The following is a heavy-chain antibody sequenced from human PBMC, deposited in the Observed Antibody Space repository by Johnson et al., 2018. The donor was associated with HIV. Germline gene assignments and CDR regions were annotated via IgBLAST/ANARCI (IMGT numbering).Heavy chain of an antibody. CDR2: ISYDGTNK. CDR3: ARTIQLWSPSVY. D-gene: IGHD5-18*01. V-gene: IGHV3-30*14. Sequence: QVQLVESGGGVVQPGRSLRLSCTASGFTFGDYAMSWVRQAPGKGLEWVAVISYDGTNKNNADSVKGRFTISRDNAKNSLYLQMNSLRAGDPAVYYWARTIQLWSPSVYWGQGTMVTVSS. J-gene: IGHJ3*01. CDR1: GFTFGDYA.